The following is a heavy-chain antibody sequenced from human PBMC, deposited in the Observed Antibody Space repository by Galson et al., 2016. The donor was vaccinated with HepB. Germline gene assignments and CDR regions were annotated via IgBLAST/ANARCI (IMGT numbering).Heavy chain of an antibody. J-gene: IGHJ4*02. V-gene: IGHV1-18*01. Sequence: SVKVSCKASGYTFTSYGITWVRQAPGQGLEWMGWISGYNGNTNYARKLQGRVTVTTDTSSSTAYMELRSLRSDDTAVNYCARGPSTTRTFDYWGQGTLVTVSS. D-gene: IGHD2-2*01. CDR1: GYTFTSYG. CDR2: ISGYNGNT. CDR3: ARGPSTTRTFDY.